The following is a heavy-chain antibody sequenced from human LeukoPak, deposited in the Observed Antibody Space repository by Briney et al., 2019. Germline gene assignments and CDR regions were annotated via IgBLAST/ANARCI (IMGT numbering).Heavy chain of an antibody. V-gene: IGHV3-23*01. Sequence: PGGSLRLSCAASGFTFNNYAMSWVRQAPGRGLEWVSAISGNGGNTYYADSVKGRFTISRDNSKNTLYLQMNSLRVEDTAVYYCARDSSMLRGPLVIYYFDFWGQGTLVTVSS. CDR1: GFTFNNYA. CDR2: ISGNGGNT. CDR3: ARDSSMLRGPLVIYYFDF. D-gene: IGHD3-10*01. J-gene: IGHJ4*02.